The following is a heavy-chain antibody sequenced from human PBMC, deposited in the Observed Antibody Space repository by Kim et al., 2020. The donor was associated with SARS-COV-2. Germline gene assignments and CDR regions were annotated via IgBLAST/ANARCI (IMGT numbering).Heavy chain of an antibody. Sequence: ADSVKGRFTLSRDNSKNTLNLQMDGLRGEDTAVYFCARFPTGYHPYYFDYWGQGTLVTVSS. CDR3: ARFPTGYHPYYFDY. J-gene: IGHJ4*02. V-gene: IGHV3-23*01. D-gene: IGHD5-12*01.